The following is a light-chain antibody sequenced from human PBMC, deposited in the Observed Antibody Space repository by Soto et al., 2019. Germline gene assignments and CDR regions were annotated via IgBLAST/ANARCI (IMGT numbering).Light chain of an antibody. CDR3: QQYGRSPPYT. J-gene: IGKJ2*01. CDR1: HSVSSSY. V-gene: IGKV3-20*01. Sequence: EIVLTQSPGTLSLSPGERATLSCRASHSVSSSYLAWYQQKPGQAPRLLIYGASSRATGIPDRFSGSGSRTDFTLTNSRLEPGDFAVYYCQQYGRSPPYTFGQGTKLAIK. CDR2: GAS.